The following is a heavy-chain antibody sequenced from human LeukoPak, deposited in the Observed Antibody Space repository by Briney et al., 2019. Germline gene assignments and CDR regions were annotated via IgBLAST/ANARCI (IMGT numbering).Heavy chain of an antibody. CDR3: ARDLGPAYCGGDCSSPTY. CDR2: IYSGGST. Sequence: GGSLRLSCAASGFTVSSNYMSWVRQAPGKGLEWVSVIYSGGSTYYADSVKGRFTISRDNSKNTLYLQMNSLRAEDTAVYYCARDLGPAYCGGDCSSPTYWGQGTLVTVSS. CDR1: GFTVSSNY. D-gene: IGHD2-21*01. J-gene: IGHJ4*02. V-gene: IGHV3-53*01.